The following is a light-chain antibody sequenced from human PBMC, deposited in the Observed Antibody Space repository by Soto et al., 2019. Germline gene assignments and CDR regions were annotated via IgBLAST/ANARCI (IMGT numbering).Light chain of an antibody. Sequence: DIQMTQSPSSLSASVGDRVTITCRASQGISNYLAWYQQRPGKVPKLLIYAASTLQSGVPSRFSGSGSETDFTLTISSLQPEDVATYYCQNYNSALRIAFGPGTRVDIK. CDR3: QNYNSALRIA. V-gene: IGKV1-27*01. CDR2: AAS. J-gene: IGKJ3*01. CDR1: QGISNY.